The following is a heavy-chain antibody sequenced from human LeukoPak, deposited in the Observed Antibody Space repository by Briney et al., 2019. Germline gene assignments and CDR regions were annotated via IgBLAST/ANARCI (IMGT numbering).Heavy chain of an antibody. V-gene: IGHV3-48*04. J-gene: IGHJ4*02. CDR2: ISSSGSTI. CDR1: GFTFSSYG. Sequence: GGSLRLSCAASGFTFSSYGMHWVRQAPGKGLEWVSYISSSGSTIYYADSVKGRFTISRDNAKNSLYLQMNSLRAEDTAVYYCARKFNGYSSSWNFDYWGQGTLVTVSS. CDR3: ARKFNGYSSSWNFDY. D-gene: IGHD6-13*01.